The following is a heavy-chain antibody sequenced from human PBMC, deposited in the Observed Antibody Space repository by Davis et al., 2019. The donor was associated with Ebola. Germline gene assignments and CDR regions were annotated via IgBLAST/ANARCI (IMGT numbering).Heavy chain of an antibody. D-gene: IGHD7-27*01. V-gene: IGHV1-18*01. CDR2: ISAYNGNT. CDR3: ARRPAMGNWDDAFDI. J-gene: IGHJ3*02. CDR1: GYTFTSYG. Sequence: ASVKVSCKASGYTFTSYGISWVRQAPGQGLEWMGWISAYNGNTNYAQKLQGRVTMTTDTSTSTAYMELRSLRSDDTAVYYCARRPAMGNWDDAFDIWGQGTMVTVSS.